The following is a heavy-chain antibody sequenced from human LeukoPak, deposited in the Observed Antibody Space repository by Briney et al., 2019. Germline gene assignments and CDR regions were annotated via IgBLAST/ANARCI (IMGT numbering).Heavy chain of an antibody. CDR3: AREASGYYYIDV. CDR1: GFTFSSYW. V-gene: IGHV3-74*01. Sequence: GGSLRLSCAASGFTFSSYWMHWVRQAPGKGLVWVSRINSDGSSTSYADSVKGRFTISRDNAKNTLYLQMNSLRAEDTAVYYCAREASGYYYIDVWGKGTTVTVSS. J-gene: IGHJ6*03. CDR2: INSDGSST.